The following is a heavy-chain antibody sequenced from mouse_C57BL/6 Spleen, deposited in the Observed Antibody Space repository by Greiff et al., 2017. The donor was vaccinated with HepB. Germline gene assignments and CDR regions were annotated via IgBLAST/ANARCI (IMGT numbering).Heavy chain of an antibody. V-gene: IGHV1-62-2*01. D-gene: IGHD1-1*01. CDR3: ARHGITTVVATRPFDY. CDR1: GYTFTEYT. Sequence: ESGAELVKPGASVKLSCKASGYTFTEYTIHWVKQRSGQGLEWIGRFYPGSGSIKYNEKFKDKATLTADKSSSTVYMELSRLTSEDSAVYFCARHGITTVVATRPFDYWGQGTTLTVSS. CDR2: FYPGSGSI. J-gene: IGHJ2*01.